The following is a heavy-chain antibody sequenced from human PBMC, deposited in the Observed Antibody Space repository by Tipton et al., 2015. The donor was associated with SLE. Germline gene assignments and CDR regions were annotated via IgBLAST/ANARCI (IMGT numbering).Heavy chain of an antibody. CDR2: LSTDGSVT. V-gene: IGHV3-74*01. J-gene: IGHJ4*02. Sequence: SLRLSCAASGFTFHNYWMHWVRQAPGKGLVWVSRLSTDGSVTTYADSVKGRLTISRDNSKNSLYLQMNGLRAEDTAIYYWARSPVDYWNGYSAWGQGTLVAISS. D-gene: IGHD3-3*01. CDR3: ARSPVDYWNGYSA. CDR1: GFTFHNYW.